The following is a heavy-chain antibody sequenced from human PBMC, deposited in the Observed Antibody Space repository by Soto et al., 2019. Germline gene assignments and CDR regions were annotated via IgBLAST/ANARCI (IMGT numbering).Heavy chain of an antibody. CDR1: GFSLSTSGVG. Sequence: QITLKESGPTLVKPTQTLTLTCTFSGFSLSTSGVGVGWIRQPPGKALEWLALIYWDDDKRYSPSLKSRLTTPKDTSKNRVVLTMTIMDPVDTATYCRPHSPVSVRGGPIYYSGQGTLVTVSS. J-gene: IGHJ4*02. CDR3: PHSPVSVRGGPIYY. D-gene: IGHD2-8*01. V-gene: IGHV2-5*02. CDR2: IYWDDDK.